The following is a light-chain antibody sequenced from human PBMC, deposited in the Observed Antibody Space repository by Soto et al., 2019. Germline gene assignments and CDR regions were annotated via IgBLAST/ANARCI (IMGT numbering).Light chain of an antibody. J-gene: IGLJ2*01. V-gene: IGLV2-14*03. CDR3: ASYTTSNTLK. Sequence: QSVLTQPASVSGSPGQSITLSCTGTSSDVSGSTYVSWYQQHPGKVPKLMIYDVTKRPSGVSIRFSGSKSGNTASLAISGLRADDEADYYCASYTTSNTLKFGGGTKLTVL. CDR1: SSDVSGSTY. CDR2: DVT.